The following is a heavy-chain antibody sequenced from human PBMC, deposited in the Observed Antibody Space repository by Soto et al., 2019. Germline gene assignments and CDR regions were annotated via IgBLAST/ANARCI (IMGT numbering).Heavy chain of an antibody. J-gene: IGHJ4*01. CDR2: ISISSSDR. CDR3: VRGMNPLF. CDR1: GYTLTELS. V-gene: IGHV3-21*06. Sequence: GASVKVSCKVSGYTLTELSMHWVRQAPGKGLEWVSSISISSSDRYYADSVRGRFTISRDNAKNALYLQMNSLRADDTAVYFCVRGMNPLFGGQGTLVTVSS.